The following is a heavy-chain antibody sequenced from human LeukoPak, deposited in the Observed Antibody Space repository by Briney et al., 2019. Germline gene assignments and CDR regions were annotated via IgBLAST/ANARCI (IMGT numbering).Heavy chain of an antibody. Sequence: PGGSLRLSCAASGFTFSSYSMNWVRQAPGKGLEWVSSISSSSSYIYYADSVKGRFTISRDNAKNSLYLQMNSLRAEDTAVYYCARWARLSGSGYYSYYFDYWGQGTLVTVSS. CDR3: ARWARLSGSGYYSYYFDY. J-gene: IGHJ4*02. D-gene: IGHD3-22*01. CDR1: GFTFSSYS. V-gene: IGHV3-21*04. CDR2: ISSSSSYI.